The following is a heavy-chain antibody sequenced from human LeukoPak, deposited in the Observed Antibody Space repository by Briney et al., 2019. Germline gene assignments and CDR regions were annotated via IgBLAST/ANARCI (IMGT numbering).Heavy chain of an antibody. CDR3: ARVLRTIVEAIIALYYFDY. CDR1: AFTFSEST. Sequence: GGSLRLSCAASAFTFSESTMRRGRQAPGRGLEWVSSISSSTDNIYYADSVKGRFTISRDNAKNSLYLQMNSLRAEDTAVYYCARVLRTIVEAIIALYYFDYWGQGTLVTVSS. D-gene: IGHD1-26*01. CDR2: ISSSTDNI. J-gene: IGHJ4*02. V-gene: IGHV3-21*01.